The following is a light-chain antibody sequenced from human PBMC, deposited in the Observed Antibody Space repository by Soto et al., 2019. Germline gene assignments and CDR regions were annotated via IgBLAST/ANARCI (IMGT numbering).Light chain of an antibody. CDR3: QQYNSYWT. Sequence: DIQMTQSPSTVSSSVADRVALTCRASDNIDTCVAWYQQKPGEAPKLLIYKASSLESGVPSRFSGSGSGTEFTLTISSMQPNDFATYYCQQYNSYWTFGQGTKVEIK. J-gene: IGKJ1*01. CDR2: KAS. V-gene: IGKV1-5*03. CDR1: DNIDTC.